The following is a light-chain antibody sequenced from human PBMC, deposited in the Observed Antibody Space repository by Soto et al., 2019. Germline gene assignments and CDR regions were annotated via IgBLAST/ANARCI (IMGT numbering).Light chain of an antibody. Sequence: QSALTQPASVSGSPGQSITISCTGTSTDIGVYNLVSWYQQHPGKVPKLILFEVNKRPSGVSGRFSGSKSGNTASLTISGLQAEDEADYYCCSFTSSNTHVFGTGTKVTVL. CDR3: CSFTSSNTHV. V-gene: IGLV2-23*02. CDR1: STDIGVYNL. J-gene: IGLJ1*01. CDR2: EVN.